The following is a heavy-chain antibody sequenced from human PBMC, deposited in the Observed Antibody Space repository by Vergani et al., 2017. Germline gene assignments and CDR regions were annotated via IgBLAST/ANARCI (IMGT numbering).Heavy chain of an antibody. CDR2: ISAYNGNT. CDR1: GYTFTSYG. Sequence: QVQLVQSGAEVKKPGASVKVSCKASGYTFTSYGISWVRQAPGQGLEGMGWISAYNGNTNYAQKLQGRVTMTTDTATSTAYMELRSLRSDDTAVYYCARSGGTVVLRYFDWLPDYWGQGTLVTVSS. V-gene: IGHV1-18*01. CDR3: ARSGGTVVLRYFDWLPDY. D-gene: IGHD3-9*01. J-gene: IGHJ4*02.